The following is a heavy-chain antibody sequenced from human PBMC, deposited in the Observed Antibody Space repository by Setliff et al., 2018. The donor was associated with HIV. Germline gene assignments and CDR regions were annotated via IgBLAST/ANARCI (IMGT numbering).Heavy chain of an antibody. CDR2: INHRGST. Sequence: SETLSLTCAVYGGSFSGYYWSWIRQPPGRGLEWIGEINHRGSTNCNPSPKSRVSITVETSKNQFPLKLSSVAAADTAVYYCATLKMATIYRDFDYWGQGTLVTVSS. CDR1: GGSFSGYY. D-gene: IGHD5-12*01. J-gene: IGHJ4*02. V-gene: IGHV4-34*01. CDR3: ATLKMATIYRDFDY.